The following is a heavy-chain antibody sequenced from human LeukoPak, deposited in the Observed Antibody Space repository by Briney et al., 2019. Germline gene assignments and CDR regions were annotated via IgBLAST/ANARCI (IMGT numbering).Heavy chain of an antibody. CDR2: INPSGGST. CDR1: GYTFTSYY. D-gene: IGHD6-25*01. CDR3: ARDRVPGIAAVRFYFDY. Sequence: ASVKVSRKASGYTFTSYYMHWVRQAPGQGLEWMGIINPSGGSTSYAQKFQGRVTMTRDTSAGTVYMELSSLRSEDTAVDYCARDRVPGIAAVRFYFDYWGQGTLVTVSS. V-gene: IGHV1-46*01. J-gene: IGHJ4*02.